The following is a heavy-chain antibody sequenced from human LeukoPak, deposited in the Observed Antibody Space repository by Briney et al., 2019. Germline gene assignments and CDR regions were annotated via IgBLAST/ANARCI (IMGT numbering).Heavy chain of an antibody. Sequence: ASAKVSCKASGYTFTGYFMHWVRQAPGQELEWMGWINLGSGDTKYAQKFQGRVTMARDTSISTAYMELSRLRSDDTAVYYCSRGVVVAADPTDVWGKGTRSPSPQ. CDR2: INLGSGDT. V-gene: IGHV1-2*02. D-gene: IGHD2-2*01. J-gene: IGHJ6*04. CDR1: GYTFTGYF. CDR3: SRGVVVAADPTDV.